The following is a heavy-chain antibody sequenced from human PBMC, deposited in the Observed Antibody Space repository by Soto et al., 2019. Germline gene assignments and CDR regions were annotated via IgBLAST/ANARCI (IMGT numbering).Heavy chain of an antibody. J-gene: IGHJ4*02. CDR1: GYTFTGYY. CDR2: INPNSGGT. Sequence: QVQLVQSGAEVKNPGASVKVSCKASGYTFTGYYMHWVRQAPGQGLEWMGWINPNSGGTNYAQKFQGSVTMTRDTSIISAYMALSRLRSDDTAVYYCAQAAGDSGYDWHSWGKGTLVTV. V-gene: IGHV1-2*02. D-gene: IGHD5-12*01. CDR3: AQAAGDSGYDWHS.